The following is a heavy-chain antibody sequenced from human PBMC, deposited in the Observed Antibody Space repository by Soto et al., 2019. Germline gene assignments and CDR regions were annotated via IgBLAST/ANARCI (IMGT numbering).Heavy chain of an antibody. CDR1: GYTFTSYD. CDR3: ARGWEVRYFDWLLDVYYGMGV. Sequence: GASVKVSCKASGYTFTSYDINWVRQATGQGLEWMGWMNPNNGNTGYAQKFQGRVTMTRNTSISTAYMELSSLRSEDTAVYYCARGWEVRYFDWLLDVYYGMGVWGQGTTVTVSS. CDR2: MNPNNGNT. D-gene: IGHD3-9*01. V-gene: IGHV1-8*01. J-gene: IGHJ6*02.